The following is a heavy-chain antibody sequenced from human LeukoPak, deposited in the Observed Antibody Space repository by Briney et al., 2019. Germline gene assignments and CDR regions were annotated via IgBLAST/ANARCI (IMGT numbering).Heavy chain of an antibody. J-gene: IGHJ6*03. V-gene: IGHV3-30*04. CDR2: ISYDGSNK. CDR3: ARGLFLRGVRYMDV. CDR1: GFTFSSYA. Sequence: GRSLRLSCAASGFTFSSYAMHWVRQAPGKGLEWVAVISYDGSNKYYADSVKGRFTISRDNSKNTLYLQMNSLRAEDTAVYYCARGLFLRGVRYMDVWGKGTTVTVSS. D-gene: IGHD3-10*01.